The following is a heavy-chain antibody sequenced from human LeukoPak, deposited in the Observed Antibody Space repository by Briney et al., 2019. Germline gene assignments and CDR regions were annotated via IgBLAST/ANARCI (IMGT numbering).Heavy chain of an antibody. CDR3: ARGLVVVDPGPYYFDY. V-gene: IGHV1-69*13. CDR1: GGIFSSYA. Sequence: SVKVSCKASGGIFSSYAISWVRQAPAQGLEWMGGLIHIFGLANYAQKFQGRVTITADESTSTAYMELSSLRSEDTAVYYCARGLVVVDPGPYYFDYWGQGTLVTVSS. D-gene: IGHD3-22*01. J-gene: IGHJ4*02. CDR2: LIHIFGLA.